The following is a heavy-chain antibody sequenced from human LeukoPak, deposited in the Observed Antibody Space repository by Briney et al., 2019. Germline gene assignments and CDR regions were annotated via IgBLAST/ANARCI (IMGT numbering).Heavy chain of an antibody. CDR2: INWNGGST. D-gene: IGHD3-22*01. CDR3: ARRSGYYDSSGYYGYYVDV. V-gene: IGHV3-20*01. Sequence: GGSLRLSCAASGFTFDDYGMSWVRQAPGKGPEWVSGINWNGGSTGYADSVKGRFTISRDNAKNSLYLQMNSLRAEDTALYHCARRSGYYDSSGYYGYYVDVWGKGTTVTVSS. J-gene: IGHJ6*03. CDR1: GFTFDDYG.